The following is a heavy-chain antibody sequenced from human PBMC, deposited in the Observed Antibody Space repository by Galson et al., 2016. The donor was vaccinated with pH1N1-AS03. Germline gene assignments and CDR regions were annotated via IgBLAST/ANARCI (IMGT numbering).Heavy chain of an antibody. D-gene: IGHD2-21*01. Sequence: PALVKPTQTLTLTCTFSGFSLSTRGVGVGWLRQPPGKAPEWLALLYWDDDERYSPSLKNRASLTKDTSKNQVILTMTNMDPVDTGTYYCARAVYPADSRLSVWFDPWGQGTLATVSS. CDR3: ARAVYPADSRLSVWFDP. CDR1: GFSLSTRGVG. J-gene: IGHJ5*02. CDR2: LYWDDDE. V-gene: IGHV2-5*02.